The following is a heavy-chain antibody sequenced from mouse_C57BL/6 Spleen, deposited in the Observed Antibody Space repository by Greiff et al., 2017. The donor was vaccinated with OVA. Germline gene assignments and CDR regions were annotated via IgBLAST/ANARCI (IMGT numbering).Heavy chain of an antibody. V-gene: IGHV1-81*01. CDR3: ARARYYYGSSRYFDV. CDR2: IYPRSGNT. J-gene: IGHJ1*03. Sequence: QVQLKQSGAELARPGASVKLSCKASGYTFTSYGISWVKQRTGQGLEWIGEIYPRSGNTYYNEKFKGKATLTADKSSSTAYMELRSLTSEDSAVEFCARARYYYGSSRYFDVWGTGTTVTVSS. CDR1: GYTFTSYG. D-gene: IGHD1-1*01.